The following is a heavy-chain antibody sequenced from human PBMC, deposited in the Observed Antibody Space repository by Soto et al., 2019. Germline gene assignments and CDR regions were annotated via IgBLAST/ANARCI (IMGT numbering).Heavy chain of an antibody. J-gene: IGHJ4*02. V-gene: IGHV4-39*01. CDR2: IYYTGST. D-gene: IGHD5-12*01. Sequence: SETLSLTCTVSGGSISSTSYYWGWIRQPPGKGLEWIGTIYYTGSTYYNPSLKSRVTISVDTSKNQFSLKLSSVTAADTAVYYCARLGVVQPRDGYNFDYFDYWGQGTLVTVSS. CDR3: ARLGVVQPRDGYNFDYFDY. CDR1: GGSISSTSYY.